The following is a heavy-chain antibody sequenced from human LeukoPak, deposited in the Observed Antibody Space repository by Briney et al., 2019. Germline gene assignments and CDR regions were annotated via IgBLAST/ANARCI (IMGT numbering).Heavy chain of an antibody. Sequence: SETLSLTCSVSGVSISSSPYHWGWIRQPPGKGLEWIGSIYYSGSSYSNPSLQSRVTMSIDTAKNQFSLKLSSVTAADTAVYYCAREIDYDSTAYVYWRRGTLVTVSS. CDR3: AREIDYDSTAYVY. J-gene: IGHJ4*02. V-gene: IGHV4-39*02. D-gene: IGHD3-22*01. CDR2: IYYSGSS. CDR1: GVSISSSPYH.